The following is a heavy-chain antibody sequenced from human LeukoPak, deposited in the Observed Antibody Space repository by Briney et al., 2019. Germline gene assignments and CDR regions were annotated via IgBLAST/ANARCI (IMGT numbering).Heavy chain of an antibody. D-gene: IGHD1-1*01. CDR3: ARGSLGPRLNV. J-gene: IGHJ4*02. V-gene: IGHV4-34*01. Sequence: SETLSLTCAVYGGSFSGYFWSWIRQPPGKGLEWIGEISHSGSTNYNPSLKSRVSTSFDTSKNQFSLKLSSVTAADTAVYYCARGSLGPRLNVWGQGTLVTVTS. CDR1: GGSFSGYF. CDR2: ISHSGST.